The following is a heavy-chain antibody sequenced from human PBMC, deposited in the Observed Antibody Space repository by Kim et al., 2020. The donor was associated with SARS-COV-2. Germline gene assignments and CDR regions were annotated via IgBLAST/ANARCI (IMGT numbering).Heavy chain of an antibody. CDR3: ARVTMSGITTNAFEI. Sequence: GESLKISCEGSGYTFITYWISWVRQMPGKGLEWMGRIDPSDSYTNYSPSFQGHVTISADKSISTAYLQWTSLKASDTAMYCCARVTMSGITTNAFEIWGQGTMVSVSS. CDR1: GYTFITYW. V-gene: IGHV5-10-1*01. CDR2: IDPSDSYT. J-gene: IGHJ3*02. D-gene: IGHD3-10*02.